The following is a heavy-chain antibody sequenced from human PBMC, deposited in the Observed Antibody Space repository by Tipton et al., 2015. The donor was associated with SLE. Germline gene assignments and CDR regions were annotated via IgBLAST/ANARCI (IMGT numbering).Heavy chain of an antibody. CDR2: LYSSGST. Sequence: TLSLTCTVSGGSISGYYWSWIRQSPGKGLEWIGDLYSSGSTNYNPSLKSRVTISVDTSNNQFSLRLSSVSAADTAVYYCARVVYSFSDAFDIWGQGTLVTVSS. D-gene: IGHD6-13*01. CDR1: GGSISGYY. V-gene: IGHV4-59*08. CDR3: ARVVYSFSDAFDI. J-gene: IGHJ3*02.